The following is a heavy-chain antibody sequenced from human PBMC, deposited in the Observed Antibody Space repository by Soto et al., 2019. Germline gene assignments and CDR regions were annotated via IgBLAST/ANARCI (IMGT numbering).Heavy chain of an antibody. Sequence: QVQLVQSGAEVKKPGASVKVSCKASGYAFTNYGISWVRQAPGQGLEWMGWLNTYNGNTNYAQKFQGRVTMTIDTPTSTAHMELRSLKTDDTAVYYCARAQTPTESDCWGQGTLVSVSS. CDR1: GYAFTNYG. CDR3: ARAQTPTESDC. V-gene: IGHV1-18*01. J-gene: IGHJ4*02. D-gene: IGHD4-4*01. CDR2: LNTYNGNT.